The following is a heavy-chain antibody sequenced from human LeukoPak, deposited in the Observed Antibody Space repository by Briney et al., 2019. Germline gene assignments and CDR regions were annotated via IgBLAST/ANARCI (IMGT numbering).Heavy chain of an antibody. Sequence: ASVKVSCKASGYTFTSYDINWVRQAPGQGLEWMGWISAYNGNTNYAQKLQGRVTMTTDTSTSTAYMELRSLRSDDTAVYYCARYCSSTSCYPYYYYYGMDVWGQGTTVTVSS. CDR3: ARYCSSTSCYPYYYYYGMDV. D-gene: IGHD2-2*01. V-gene: IGHV1-18*01. CDR2: ISAYNGNT. J-gene: IGHJ6*02. CDR1: GYTFTSYD.